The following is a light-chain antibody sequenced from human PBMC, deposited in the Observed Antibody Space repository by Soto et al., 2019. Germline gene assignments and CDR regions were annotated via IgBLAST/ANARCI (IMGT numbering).Light chain of an antibody. J-gene: IGKJ1*01. CDR2: GAS. Sequence: EIVMTQSPATLSVSPGERATLSCRASQSVSSRYLAWYQQKPGQAPRLLIYGASSRATGIPDRFSGSGSGTDFTLSISRLEPEDFAVYYCQQYSSLWTFGQGTKVDIK. V-gene: IGKV3-20*01. CDR3: QQYSSLWT. CDR1: QSVSSRY.